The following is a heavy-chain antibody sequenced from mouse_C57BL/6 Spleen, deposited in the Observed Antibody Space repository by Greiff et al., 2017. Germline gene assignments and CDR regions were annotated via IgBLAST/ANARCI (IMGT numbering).Heavy chain of an antibody. V-gene: IGHV1-47*01. CDR3: ARGAYYSNHLYYFDY. CDR1: GYTFTTYP. Sequence: VKLMESGAELVKPGASVKMSCKASGYTFTTYPIEWMKQNHGKSLEWIGNFHPYNDDTKYNEKFKGKATLTVEKSSSTVYLELSRLTSDDSAVYYCARGAYYSNHLYYFDYWGQGTTLTVSS. D-gene: IGHD2-5*01. J-gene: IGHJ2*01. CDR2: FHPYNDDT.